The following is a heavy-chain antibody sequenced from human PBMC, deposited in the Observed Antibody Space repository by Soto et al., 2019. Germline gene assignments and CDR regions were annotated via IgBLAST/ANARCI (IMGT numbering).Heavy chain of an antibody. D-gene: IGHD2-2*01. Sequence: SETLSLTCAVYGGSFSGYYWSWIRQPPGKGLEWIGEINHRGSTNYNPSLKSRVTISVETSKNQFSLKLSSVTAADTAVYYCARGVVVVPAAMNYYYYYYMDVWGKGTTVTVSS. CDR3: ARGVVVVPAAMNYYYYYYMDV. CDR1: GGSFSGYY. J-gene: IGHJ6*03. CDR2: INHRGST. V-gene: IGHV4-34*01.